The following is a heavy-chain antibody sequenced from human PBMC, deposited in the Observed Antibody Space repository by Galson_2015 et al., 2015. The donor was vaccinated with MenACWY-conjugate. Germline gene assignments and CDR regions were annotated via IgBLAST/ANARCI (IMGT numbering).Heavy chain of an antibody. CDR2: IYHSGST. J-gene: IGHJ4*02. CDR3: ARRGPGSDFWSGYYSFDY. D-gene: IGHD3-3*01. V-gene: IGHV4-4*02. Sequence: ETLSLTCAVSGGSISSSNWWSWVRQPPGKGLEWIGEIYHSGSTNYNPSLKSRVSISVDKSKNQFSLKLSSVTAADTAVYYYARRGPGSDFWSGYYSFDYWGQGTLVTVSS. CDR1: GGSISSSNW.